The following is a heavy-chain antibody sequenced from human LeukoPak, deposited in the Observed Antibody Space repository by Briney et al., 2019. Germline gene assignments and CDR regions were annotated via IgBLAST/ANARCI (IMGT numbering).Heavy chain of an antibody. Sequence: GGSLRLSCAASGFTVSSNYMSWVRQAPGKGLEWVSVIYSGGSTYYADSVKGRFTISRDNAKNSLYLQMNSLRDEDTAVYSCARGGSGYGDYYYFYAMDVWGQGTTVTVSS. V-gene: IGHV3-53*01. J-gene: IGHJ6*02. CDR3: ARGGSGYGDYYYFYAMDV. CDR1: GFTVSSNY. CDR2: IYSGGST. D-gene: IGHD3-22*01.